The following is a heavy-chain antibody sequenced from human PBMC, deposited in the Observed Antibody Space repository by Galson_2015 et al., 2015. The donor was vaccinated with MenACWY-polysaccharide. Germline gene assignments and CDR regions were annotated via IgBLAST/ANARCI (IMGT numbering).Heavy chain of an antibody. CDR1: GDSITSGPYF. Sequence: TLSLTCTVSGDSITSGPYFWSWTRQHPGEGLEWIASISYDGGTYYNPSLNSRVTISIDTPKNQFSLKLNSVTAADTAVYYCVRGGRAVSNINWFDPWGQGTLVTVSS. J-gene: IGHJ5*02. CDR2: ISYDGGT. D-gene: IGHD3-16*01. V-gene: IGHV4-31*03. CDR3: VRGGRAVSNINWFDP.